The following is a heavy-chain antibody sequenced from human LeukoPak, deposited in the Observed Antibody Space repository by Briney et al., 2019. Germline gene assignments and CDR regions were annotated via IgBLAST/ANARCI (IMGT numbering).Heavy chain of an antibody. J-gene: IGHJ3*02. V-gene: IGHV3-30-3*01. CDR1: GFTFSSYA. CDR3: ARDFAEPQSFGNAFDI. Sequence: GGSLRLSCAASGFTFSSYAMHWVRQAPGKGLEWVAVISYDGSNKYYADSVKGRFTISRDNSKNTLYLQMNSLRAEDTAVYYCARDFAEPQSFGNAFDIWGQGTMVTVSS. CDR2: ISYDGSNK. D-gene: IGHD1-26*01.